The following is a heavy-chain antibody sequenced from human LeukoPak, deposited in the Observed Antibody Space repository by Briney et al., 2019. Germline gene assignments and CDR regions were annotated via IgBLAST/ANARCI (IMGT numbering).Heavy chain of an antibody. CDR1: GYTFTSYS. CDR3: ARDNHYYDSSGYYSFDY. D-gene: IGHD3-22*01. J-gene: IGHJ4*02. V-gene: IGHV1-18*01. CDR2: ISAYNGNT. Sequence: ASVKVSCKASGYTFTSYSISWVRQAPGQGLEWMGWISAYNGNTNYAQKLQGRVTMTTDTSTSTAYMELRSLRSDDTAVYYCARDNHYYDSSGYYSFDYWGQGTLVTVSS.